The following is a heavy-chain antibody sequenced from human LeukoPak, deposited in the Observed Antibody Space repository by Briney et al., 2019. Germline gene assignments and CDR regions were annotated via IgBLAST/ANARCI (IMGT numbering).Heavy chain of an antibody. D-gene: IGHD2-2*01. J-gene: IGHJ6*02. V-gene: IGHV1-46*02. CDR1: GYTFNSSY. Sequence: GASVKVSCKASGYTFNSSYMHWVRQAPGQGPEWMGIINPSGDRTTYAQKFQGRANMTMDTSTSTFYMELMSLRFEDTAVYYCASPARTSWFYYYGMDFWGQGTTVTVSS. CDR3: ASPARTSWFYYYGMDF. CDR2: INPSGDRT.